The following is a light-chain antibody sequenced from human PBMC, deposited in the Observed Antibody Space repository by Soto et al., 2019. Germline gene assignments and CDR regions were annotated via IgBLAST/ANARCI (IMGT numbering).Light chain of an antibody. V-gene: IGLV2-23*02. CDR3: CSYAGSNTFV. CDR1: SNDVGRYDL. J-gene: IGLJ1*01. Sequence: QSALTQPDSVSGSPGQSITISCTGTSNDVGRYDLVSWYQQHPGKAPKRMIFDVTKRPSGVSDRFSGSKSGSTASLTISGLQAEDEADYYCCSYAGSNTFVFGSGTKVTVL. CDR2: DVT.